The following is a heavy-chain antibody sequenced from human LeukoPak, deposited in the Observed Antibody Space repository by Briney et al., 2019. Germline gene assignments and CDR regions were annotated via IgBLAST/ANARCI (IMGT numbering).Heavy chain of an antibody. D-gene: IGHD3-10*01. J-gene: IGHJ4*02. CDR1: GFTFSSYA. V-gene: IGHV3-23*01. CDR3: AARDDHYYGSGSSI. Sequence: PGGSLRLSCAASGFTFSSYAMSWVRQAPGKGLEWVSAISGSGGSTYYADPVKGRFTISRDNSKNTLYLQMNSPRAEDTAVYYCAARDDHYYGSGSSIWGQGTLVTVSS. CDR2: ISGSGGST.